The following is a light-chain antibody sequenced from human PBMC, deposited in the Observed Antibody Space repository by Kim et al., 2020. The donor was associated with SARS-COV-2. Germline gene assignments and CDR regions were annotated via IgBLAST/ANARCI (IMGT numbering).Light chain of an antibody. J-gene: IGKJ4*01. Sequence: LAPGERATLYCRASQSVSSFLAWYQQRRGQAPRLLIYDASNRATGIPARFSGSGSGTDFTLTISSLEPEDFAVYYCQQRNSWPLTFGGGTKVDIK. V-gene: IGKV3-11*01. CDR2: DAS. CDR3: QQRNSWPLT. CDR1: QSVSSF.